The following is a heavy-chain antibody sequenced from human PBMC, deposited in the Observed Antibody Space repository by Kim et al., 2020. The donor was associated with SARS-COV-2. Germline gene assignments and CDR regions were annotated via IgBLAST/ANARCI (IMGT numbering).Heavy chain of an antibody. CDR1: GYTLTELS. CDR3: ETWRYVRWKDAFDI. CDR2: FDPEDGET. J-gene: IGHJ3*02. Sequence: ASVKVSCKVSGYTLTELSMHWVRQAPGKGLEWMGGFDPEDGETIYAQKFQGRVTMTEDTSTDTAYMELSSLRSEDTAVYYCETWRYVRWKDAFDIWGQGTMVTVSS. V-gene: IGHV1-24*01. D-gene: IGHD3-16*01.